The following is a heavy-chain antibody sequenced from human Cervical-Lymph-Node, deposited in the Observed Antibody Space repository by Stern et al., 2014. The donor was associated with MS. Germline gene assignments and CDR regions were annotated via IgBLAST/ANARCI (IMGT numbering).Heavy chain of an antibody. CDR2: ISWNSGSM. CDR3: AKDISSGRWEAQYYYGMDV. CDR1: RFNFDDYA. V-gene: IGHV3-9*01. J-gene: IGHJ6*02. D-gene: IGHD6-19*01. Sequence: VQLVQSGGGLVQPGRSVRLSCAGSRFNFDDYAMHWVRQAPGNGLEWVSSISWNSGSMEYADSVKGRFTISRDNAKNSLYLQMDSLRVEDTAIYYCAKDISSGRWEAQYYYGMDVWGQGTTVTVSS.